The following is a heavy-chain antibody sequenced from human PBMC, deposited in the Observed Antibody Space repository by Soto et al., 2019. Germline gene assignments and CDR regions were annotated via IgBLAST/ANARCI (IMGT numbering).Heavy chain of an antibody. CDR2: ISSSGSAI. J-gene: IGHJ4*02. Sequence: GSLSLSSAASGFTFSDYYMSCILQAPGKGLEWVSYISSSGSAIYYADSVKGRFTISRDNAKNSLYLQMNSLRAEDTAVYYCARDRAEVDYWGQGTLVTVSS. CDR1: GFTFSDYY. V-gene: IGHV3-11*01. CDR3: ARDRAEVDY. D-gene: IGHD3-10*01.